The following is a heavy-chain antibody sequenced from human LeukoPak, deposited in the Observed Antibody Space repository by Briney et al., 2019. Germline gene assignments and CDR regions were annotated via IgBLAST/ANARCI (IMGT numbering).Heavy chain of an antibody. CDR3: ARIDRIAVAGTANFDY. J-gene: IGHJ4*02. CDR2: INPNSGGT. CDR1: GYTFTGYY. D-gene: IGHD6-19*01. Sequence: ASVKVSCKASGYTFTGYYMHWVRQAPGQGLEWMGWINPNSGGTNYAQKFQGRVTMTRDTSISTAYMELSRLRSDDTPVYYCARIDRIAVAGTANFDYWGQGTLVTVSS. V-gene: IGHV1-2*02.